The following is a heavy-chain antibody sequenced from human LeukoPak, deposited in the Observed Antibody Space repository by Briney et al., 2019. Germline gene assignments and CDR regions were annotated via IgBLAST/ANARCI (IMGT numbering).Heavy chain of an antibody. D-gene: IGHD2-2*02. Sequence: GGSLRLSCAASGFPFSDYYMSWIRQAPGKGLEWVSYISSSSSTIYYADSVKGRFTISRDNAKNSLYLQMNSLRAEDTAVYYCARGLHCSSTSCYNPNFDYWGQGTLVTVSS. CDR2: ISSSSSTI. J-gene: IGHJ4*02. CDR1: GFPFSDYY. V-gene: IGHV3-11*04. CDR3: ARGLHCSSTSCYNPNFDY.